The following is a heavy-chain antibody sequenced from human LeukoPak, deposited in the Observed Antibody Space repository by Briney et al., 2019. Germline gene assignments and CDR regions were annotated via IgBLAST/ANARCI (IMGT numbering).Heavy chain of an antibody. Sequence: NPSETLSVTCTVSGGSISTSGYYWGWIRQPPGEGLEWIGTIFYSGSTSYNPSLKSRVTISVDTSKNQFSLKLSSVTAADTAVYYCARHYQLLHFDFWGQGTLVTVSS. CDR2: IFYSGST. CDR3: ARHYQLLHFDF. J-gene: IGHJ4*02. CDR1: GGSISTSGYY. V-gene: IGHV4-39*01. D-gene: IGHD2-2*01.